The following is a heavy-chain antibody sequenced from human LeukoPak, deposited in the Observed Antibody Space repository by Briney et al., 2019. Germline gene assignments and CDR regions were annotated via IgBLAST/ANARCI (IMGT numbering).Heavy chain of an antibody. V-gene: IGHV1-69*05. CDR3: ASGRDGYNPLYYYMDV. CDR2: IIPIFGTA. Sequence: SVKVSCKASGGTFSSYAISWVRQAPGQGLEWMGGIIPIFGTANYAQKSQGRVTITTDESTSTAYMELSSLRSEDTAVYYCASGRDGYNPLYYYMDVWGKGTTVTVSS. CDR1: GGTFSSYA. D-gene: IGHD5-24*01. J-gene: IGHJ6*03.